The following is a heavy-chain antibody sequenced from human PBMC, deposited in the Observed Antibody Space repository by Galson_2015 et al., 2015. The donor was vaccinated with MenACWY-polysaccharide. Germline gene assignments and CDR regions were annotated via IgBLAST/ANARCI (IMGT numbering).Heavy chain of an antibody. D-gene: IGHD3-22*01. J-gene: IGHJ3*02. Sequence: ETLSLTCTVSGDSIGPYYWSWIRPPPGKGLEWIGNIHYSGRTNYNPSLESRVTISVDTSKNQFSLKLSSVTAADTAVYYCARDISSGYGNDAFEIWGQGTMVTVSS. CDR3: ARDISSGYGNDAFEI. CDR1: GDSIGPYY. CDR2: IHYSGRT. V-gene: IGHV4-59*01.